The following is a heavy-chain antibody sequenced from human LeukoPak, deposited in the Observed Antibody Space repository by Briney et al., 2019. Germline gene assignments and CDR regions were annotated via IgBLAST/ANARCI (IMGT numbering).Heavy chain of an antibody. V-gene: IGHV4-31*03. CDR3: ARDRWFDP. J-gene: IGHJ5*02. Sequence: PSQTLSLTCTVSGDSISSGGNYWSWICQHPGKGLEWIGYIYYSGSTYYNPSLKSRVTISLDTSKNQFSLKLTSVTAADTAVYYCARDRWFDPWGQGTLVTVSS. CDR2: IYYSGST. CDR1: GDSISSGGNY.